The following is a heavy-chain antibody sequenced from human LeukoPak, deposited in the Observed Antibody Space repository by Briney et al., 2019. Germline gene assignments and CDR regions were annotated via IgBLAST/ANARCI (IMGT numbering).Heavy chain of an antibody. CDR1: GYSISSGYY. CDR2: IYHSGST. D-gene: IGHD6-19*01. CDR3: ARGGYSSGWYGKHFDY. V-gene: IGHV4-38-2*02. J-gene: IGHJ4*02. Sequence: SETLSLTCTVSGYSISSGYYWGWIRQPPGKGLEWIGSIYHSGSTYYNPSLKSRVTISLDTSKNQFSLKLSSVTAADTAVYYCARGGYSSGWYGKHFDYWGQGTLVTVSS.